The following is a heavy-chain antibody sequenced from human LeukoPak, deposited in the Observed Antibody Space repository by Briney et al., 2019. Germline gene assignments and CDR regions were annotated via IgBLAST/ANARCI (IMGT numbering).Heavy chain of an antibody. CDR2: INQDGSDK. Sequence: PGGSLRLSCAASGFTFSSYAMSWVRQAPGKGLEWVANINQDGSDKYYVDSVRGRFTISRDNAQNSLYLRMNSLTAEDTAFYYCTRLARGCSGSSCYALWYFDCWGQGTLVTVSS. J-gene: IGHJ4*02. CDR1: GFTFSSYA. V-gene: IGHV3-7*05. D-gene: IGHD2-2*01. CDR3: TRLARGCSGSSCYALWYFDC.